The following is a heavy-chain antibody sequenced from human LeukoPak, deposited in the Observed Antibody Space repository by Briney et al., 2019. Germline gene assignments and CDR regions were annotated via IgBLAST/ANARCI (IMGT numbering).Heavy chain of an antibody. V-gene: IGHV3-15*05. J-gene: IGHJ4*02. Sequence: GGSLRLSCAASGFSFTNAWMTWVRQAPGKGLEWVGRIKSKADGETTDYAAPVKGRCTMSRDDSKATLYLQMNYVNTEDTAVYYCTTDLAITMIRGVIVYWGQGTLVTVSS. D-gene: IGHD3-10*01. CDR3: TTDLAITMIRGVIVY. CDR2: IKSKADGETT. CDR1: GFSFTNAW.